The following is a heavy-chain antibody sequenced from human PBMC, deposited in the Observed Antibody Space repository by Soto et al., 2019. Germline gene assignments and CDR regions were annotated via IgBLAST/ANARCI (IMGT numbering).Heavy chain of an antibody. J-gene: IGHJ4*02. CDR1: GFTFSSYA. CDR2: ISGSGGST. Sequence: WGSLRLSCAASGFTFSSYAMSWVRQAPGKGLEWVSAISGSGGSTYYADSVKGRFTISRDNSKNTLYLQMNSLRAEDTAVYYCAKDQGTGYCSGGSCSWSLGYFDYWGQGTLVTVSS. D-gene: IGHD2-15*01. CDR3: AKDQGTGYCSGGSCSWSLGYFDY. V-gene: IGHV3-23*01.